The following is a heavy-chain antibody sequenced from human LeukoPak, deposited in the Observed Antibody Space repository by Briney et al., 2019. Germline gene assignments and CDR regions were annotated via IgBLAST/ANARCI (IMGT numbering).Heavy chain of an antibody. CDR2: VSYDGINK. Sequence: GGSLRLSCAASGFTFSSYGMHWVRQAPGKGLEWVAVVSYDGINKYYADSVKGRFTTSRDNSKSTLYLQMDSLRAEDSAVYYCAKDIAHDRSGFDYWGQGTLVTVSS. D-gene: IGHD3-22*01. V-gene: IGHV3-30*18. CDR3: AKDIAHDRSGFDY. CDR1: GFTFSSYG. J-gene: IGHJ4*02.